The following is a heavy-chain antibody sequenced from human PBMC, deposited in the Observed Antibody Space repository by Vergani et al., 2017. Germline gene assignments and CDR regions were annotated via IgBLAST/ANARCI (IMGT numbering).Heavy chain of an antibody. V-gene: IGHV3-23*03. J-gene: IGHJ4*02. D-gene: IGHD2-2*01. Sequence: EVQLLESGGGLVQPGGSLRLSCAASGFTFSSYAMRWVRQATGKGLEWVSVIYSGGSSTYYADSVKGRFTISRDNSNNTMYLQMNCLRAEDTAVYYCAKVHCSSTICPWNYFDYWGQGTLVTVSS. CDR2: IYSGGSST. CDR1: GFTFSSYA. CDR3: AKVHCSSTICPWNYFDY.